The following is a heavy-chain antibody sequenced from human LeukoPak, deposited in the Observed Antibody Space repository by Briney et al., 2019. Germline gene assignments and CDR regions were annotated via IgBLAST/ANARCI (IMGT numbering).Heavy chain of an antibody. CDR1: GFTFSNFA. D-gene: IGHD5-24*01. V-gene: IGHV3-23*01. CDR3: VKGGWLDF. Sequence: GGSLRLSCAASGFTFSNFAMTWVRQAPGKGLEWVSGISSGGDGTYYANSVKGRFTIFRDNSKNTLYLQMNSLTAGDTAVYYCVKGGWLDFWGQGTLVTVSS. CDR2: ISSGGDGT. J-gene: IGHJ4*02.